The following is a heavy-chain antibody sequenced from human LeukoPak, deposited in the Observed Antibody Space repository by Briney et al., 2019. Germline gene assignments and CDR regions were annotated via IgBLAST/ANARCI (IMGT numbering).Heavy chain of an antibody. J-gene: IGHJ4*02. Sequence: GGSLRLSCAASGFTFSNAWMSWVRQAPGRGLEWVGRIKRKGDDGTIDYAAPVKGRLSISRDDSKNTLYLQMNSLKSEDTAVYYCTAGAGRSDFDYWGQGTLVTVSS. CDR1: GFTFSNAW. CDR3: TAGAGRSDFDY. D-gene: IGHD6-19*01. V-gene: IGHV3-15*01. CDR2: IKRKGDDGTI.